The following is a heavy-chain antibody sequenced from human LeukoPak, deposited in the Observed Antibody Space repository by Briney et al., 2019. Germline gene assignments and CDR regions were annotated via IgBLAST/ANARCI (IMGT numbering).Heavy chain of an antibody. CDR3: ARIIERNNYGGPYYWYFDL. J-gene: IGHJ2*01. CDR2: MNHDGSEK. CDR1: GFTFSTSW. V-gene: IGHV3-7*01. D-gene: IGHD2-21*01. Sequence: PGGSLRLSCVDSGFTFSTSWMSWVRQAPGKGLEWVANMNHDGSEKYYVDFVKGRFTISRDNARNSLYLQMNSLGVEDTAVYYCARIIERNNYGGPYYWYFDLWGRGILVTVSP.